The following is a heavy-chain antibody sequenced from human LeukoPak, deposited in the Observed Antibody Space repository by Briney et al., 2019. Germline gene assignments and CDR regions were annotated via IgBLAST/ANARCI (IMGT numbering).Heavy chain of an antibody. CDR3: AKDMVD. CDR2: ISYDGSNK. D-gene: IGHD3-10*01. Sequence: QPGRSLRLSCAASGFTFSSYAMHWVRQAPGKGLEWVAVISYDGSNKYYADSVKGRFTISRDNSKNTLYLQMNSLRAEDTALYYCAKDMVDWGQGTLVTVSS. CDR1: GFTFSSYA. J-gene: IGHJ4*02. V-gene: IGHV3-30-3*01.